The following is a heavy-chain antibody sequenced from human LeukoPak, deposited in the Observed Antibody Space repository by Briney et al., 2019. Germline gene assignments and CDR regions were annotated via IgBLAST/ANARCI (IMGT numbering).Heavy chain of an antibody. CDR2: TYYIGST. CDR3: ARGVHESSPRPDAFDI. V-gene: IGHV4-59*01. CDR1: GGSIIRYF. J-gene: IGHJ3*02. D-gene: IGHD1-26*01. Sequence: SETLSHTRIDSGGSIIRYFRRSIRPTPGKGLEGVGHTYYIGSTNHNPYLKSRVTISVHTSKNQFSLKLSSVTAADTAVYYCARGVHESSPRPDAFDIWGQGAMVTDSS.